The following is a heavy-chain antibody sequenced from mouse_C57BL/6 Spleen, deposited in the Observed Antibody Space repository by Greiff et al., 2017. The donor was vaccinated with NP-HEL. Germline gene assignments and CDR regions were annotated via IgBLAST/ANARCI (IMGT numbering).Heavy chain of an antibody. V-gene: IGHV5-17*01. Sequence: EVKLVESGGGLVKPGGSLKLSCAASGFTFSDYGMHWVRQAPEKGLEWVAYISSGSSTIYYADTVKGRFTISRDNAKNTLFLQMTSLRSEDTAMYYCARGDYGSPWYFDVWGTGTTVTVSS. CDR3: ARGDYGSPWYFDV. CDR2: ISSGSSTI. CDR1: GFTFSDYG. J-gene: IGHJ1*03. D-gene: IGHD1-1*01.